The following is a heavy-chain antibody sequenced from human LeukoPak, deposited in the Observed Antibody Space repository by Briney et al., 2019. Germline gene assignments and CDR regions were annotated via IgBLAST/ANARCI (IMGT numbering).Heavy chain of an antibody. CDR2: ISWNSGSI. CDR3: AGSHPAYYDILTGSFDY. CDR1: GFTFDDYA. V-gene: IGHV3-9*01. J-gene: IGHJ4*02. D-gene: IGHD3-9*01. Sequence: GGSLRLSCAASGFTFDDYAMHWVRQAPGKGLEWVSGISWNSGSIGYADSVKGRFTISRDNAKNSLYLQMNSLRAEDTALYYCAGSHPAYYDILTGSFDYWGQGTLVTVSS.